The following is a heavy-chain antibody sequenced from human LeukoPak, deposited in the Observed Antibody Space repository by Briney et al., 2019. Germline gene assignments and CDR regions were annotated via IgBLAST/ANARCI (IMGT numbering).Heavy chain of an antibody. Sequence: GGSLRLSCAASGFTFSSYAMSWVRQAPGKGLEWVSAISGSGGSTYYADSVKGRFTISRDNSKNTLYLQMNSLRAEDAAVYYCAKDRGDCSSTSCPRSPYYYYYMDAWGKGTTVTVSS. J-gene: IGHJ6*03. CDR2: ISGSGGST. CDR1: GFTFSSYA. CDR3: AKDRGDCSSTSCPRSPYYYYYMDA. D-gene: IGHD2-2*01. V-gene: IGHV3-23*01.